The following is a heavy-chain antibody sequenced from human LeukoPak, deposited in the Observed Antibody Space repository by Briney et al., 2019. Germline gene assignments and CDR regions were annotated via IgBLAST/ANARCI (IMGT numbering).Heavy chain of an antibody. D-gene: IGHD6-19*01. CDR2: ISGSGTST. CDR3: AKAETGWYVFDY. J-gene: IGHJ4*02. CDR1: GITFSSYA. V-gene: IGHV3-23*01. Sequence: GVSLRLSCAASGITFSSYAMSWVRQAPGKGLEWVSGISGSGTSTYYADSVKGRFTISRDNSKNALYLHMNSLRAEDTAVYYCAKAETGWYVFDYWGQGTLVTVSS.